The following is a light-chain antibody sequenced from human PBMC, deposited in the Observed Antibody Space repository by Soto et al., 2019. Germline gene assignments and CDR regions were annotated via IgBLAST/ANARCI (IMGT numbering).Light chain of an antibody. V-gene: IGLV2-11*01. CDR1: TDDVGTYDY. CDR2: DVS. Sequence: QSALTQPRSVSGSPGQSVTISCTGTTDDVGTYDYVSWYQHHPGKAPKVIVYDVSKRPSGVPDRFSGSKSGNTASLTISGLQAEDEADYYCCSCAGRSTVVFGGETKLTVL. CDR3: CSCAGRSTVV. J-gene: IGLJ2*01.